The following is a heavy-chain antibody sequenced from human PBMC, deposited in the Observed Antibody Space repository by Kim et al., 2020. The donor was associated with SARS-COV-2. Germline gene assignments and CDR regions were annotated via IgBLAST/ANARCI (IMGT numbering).Heavy chain of an antibody. CDR2: ISSSSSTI. CDR1: GFTFSTYS. D-gene: IGHD5-18*01. CDR3: VRDYRYALDY. J-gene: IGHJ4*02. V-gene: IGHV3-48*02. Sequence: GGSLRLSCAASGFTFSTYSANWVRQAPGKGLEWISYISSSSSTIYYADSVKGRFTISRDNDKNSLYLQMNSLRDDDTAIYYCVRDYRYALDYWGQGTLVTVSS.